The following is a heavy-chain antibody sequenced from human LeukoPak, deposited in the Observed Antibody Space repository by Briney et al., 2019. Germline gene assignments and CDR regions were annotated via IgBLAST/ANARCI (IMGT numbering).Heavy chain of an antibody. CDR3: ARDLRVGG. CDR2: IKGDESST. CDR1: GFNFRSYW. Sequence: GGSLRLSCAASGFNFRSYWMYWVRQVPGKGLVWVSGIKGDESSTTYADSVKGRFTISRDNAKNTVYLQMNSLRVEDTALYYCARDLRVGGWGQGTLVTVAS. J-gene: IGHJ4*02. D-gene: IGHD3-16*01. V-gene: IGHV3-74*01.